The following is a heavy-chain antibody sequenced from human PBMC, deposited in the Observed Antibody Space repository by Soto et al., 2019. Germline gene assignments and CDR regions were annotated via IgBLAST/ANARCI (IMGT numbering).Heavy chain of an antibody. V-gene: IGHV3-23*01. CDR1: GFTFSSYA. Sequence: GGSLRLSCAASGFTFSSYAMSWVRQAPGKGLDWVSAISGSGGSTYYADSVKGRFTISRDNSKNTLYLQMNSLRAEDTAVYYCARGVAVAGTVYYYYYGMDVWGQGTTVTVSS. J-gene: IGHJ6*02. CDR2: ISGSGGST. D-gene: IGHD6-19*01. CDR3: ARGVAVAGTVYYYYYGMDV.